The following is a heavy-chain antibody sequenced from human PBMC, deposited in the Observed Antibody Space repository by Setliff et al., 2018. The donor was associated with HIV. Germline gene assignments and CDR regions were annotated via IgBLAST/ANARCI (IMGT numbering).Heavy chain of an antibody. V-gene: IGHV4-39*07. CDR3: ARVNKDSYDSSGNYAFEN. CDR2: IYYSGST. CDR1: GGSISSGSYY. Sequence: SETLSLTCTVSGGSISSGSYYWGWIRQPPGKGLEWIGSIYYSGSTYYNPSLKRRVTISVDTSKNQFSLKLRSVTAADTAVYYCARVNKDSYDSSGNYAFENWGQGTLVTVSS. J-gene: IGHJ4*02. D-gene: IGHD3-22*01.